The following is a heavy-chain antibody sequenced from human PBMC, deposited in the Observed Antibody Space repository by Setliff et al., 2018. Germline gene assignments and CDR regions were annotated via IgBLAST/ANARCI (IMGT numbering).Heavy chain of an antibody. D-gene: IGHD6-6*01. J-gene: IGHJ5*02. Sequence: PSETLSLTCTVSSASRSINTYYWSWIRQPPGKGLDWVGNIYYSGTNYNPSLKSRVTISVDTSKDQFSLKLISMTAADTAVYYCARGRNVAARLLDPWGQGTLVTVSS. CDR3: ARGRNVAARLLDP. V-gene: IGHV4-59*12. CDR1: SASRSINTYY. CDR2: IYYSGT.